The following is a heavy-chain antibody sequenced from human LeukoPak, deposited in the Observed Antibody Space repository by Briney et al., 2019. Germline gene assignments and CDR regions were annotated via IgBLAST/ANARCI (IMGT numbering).Heavy chain of an antibody. CDR1: GDTFTGYY. J-gene: IGHJ4*02. Sequence: GASVSVSCMASGDTFTGYYMHWVRQAPGQGLEWMGWINPNRGGTNYAQKFQGRVTMTRDTSISTAYMELSRLRSDDTAVYYCARARGHEGQWLRADYFDYWGQGTLVTVSS. D-gene: IGHD5-12*01. V-gene: IGHV1-2*02. CDR2: INPNRGGT. CDR3: ARARGHEGQWLRADYFDY.